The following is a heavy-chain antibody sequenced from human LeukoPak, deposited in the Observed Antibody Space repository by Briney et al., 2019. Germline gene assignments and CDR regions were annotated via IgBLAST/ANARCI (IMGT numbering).Heavy chain of an antibody. Sequence: SETLSLTCTVSGGSISSYYWSWIRQPAGKGREWIGRIYTSGSTNYNPSLKSRVTMSVDTSKNQFSLKLSSVTAADTAVYYCARDRVVVVPAAAIRAFDIWGQGTMVTVSS. J-gene: IGHJ3*02. CDR1: GGSISSYY. CDR3: ARDRVVVVPAAAIRAFDI. V-gene: IGHV4-4*07. CDR2: IYTSGST. D-gene: IGHD2-2*01.